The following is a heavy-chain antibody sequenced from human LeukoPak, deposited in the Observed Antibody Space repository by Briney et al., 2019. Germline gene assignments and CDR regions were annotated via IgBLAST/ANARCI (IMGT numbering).Heavy chain of an antibody. CDR2: IIPIFGTA. Sequence: SVKVSCKASGGTFSSYAISWVRQAPGQGLEWMGGIIPIFGTANYAQKFQGRVTITADESTSTAYMELSSLRSEDTAVYHCASLRRDGYNYGYYYGMDVWGQGTTVTVSS. V-gene: IGHV1-69*01. CDR3: ASLRRDGYNYGYYYGMDV. CDR1: GGTFSSYA. D-gene: IGHD5-24*01. J-gene: IGHJ6*02.